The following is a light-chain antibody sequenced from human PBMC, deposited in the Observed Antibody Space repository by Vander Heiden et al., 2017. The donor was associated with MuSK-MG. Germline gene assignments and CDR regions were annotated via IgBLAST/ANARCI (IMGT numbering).Light chain of an antibody. Sequence: EIVLTQSPATLSLSPGERATLSCRASQSVSSYLAWYQQKPGQAPRLLIYDASNRATGIPARFSGSGYGTDFTLTISSREPEDFADYYCQLRSNWPPITFGQGTLLEIK. V-gene: IGKV3-11*01. CDR2: DAS. CDR3: QLRSNWPPIT. J-gene: IGKJ5*01. CDR1: QSVSSY.